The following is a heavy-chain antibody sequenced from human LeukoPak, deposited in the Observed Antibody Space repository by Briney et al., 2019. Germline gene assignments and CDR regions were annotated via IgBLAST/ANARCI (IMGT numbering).Heavy chain of an antibody. Sequence: GGSLRLSCGVSGFTFSTYAMSWVRQAPGKGLEWVSAISGSGGSTYYADSVKGRFTISRDNSKNTLYLQMNSLRAEGTAVYYCAKYVSSGWYKYYFDYWGQGTLVTVSS. CDR2: ISGSGGST. CDR3: AKYVSSGWYKYYFDY. D-gene: IGHD6-19*01. CDR1: GFTFSTYA. J-gene: IGHJ4*02. V-gene: IGHV3-23*01.